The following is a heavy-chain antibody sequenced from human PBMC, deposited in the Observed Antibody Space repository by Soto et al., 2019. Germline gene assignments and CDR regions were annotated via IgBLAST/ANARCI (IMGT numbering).Heavy chain of an antibody. D-gene: IGHD6-19*01. Sequence: GGSLILSCAASGFTFSSYAMSWVRQAPGKGLEWVSAISGSGGSTYYADSVKGRFTISRDNSKNTLYLQMNSLRAEDTAVYYCAKDGNPYSSVGYYYYYMDVWGKGTTVTVSS. CDR3: AKDGNPYSSVGYYYYYMDV. CDR1: GFTFSSYA. V-gene: IGHV3-23*01. CDR2: ISGSGGST. J-gene: IGHJ6*03.